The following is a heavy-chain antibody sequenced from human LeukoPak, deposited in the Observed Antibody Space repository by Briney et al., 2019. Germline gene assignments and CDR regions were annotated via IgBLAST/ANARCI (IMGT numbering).Heavy chain of an antibody. V-gene: IGHV4-39*07. J-gene: IGHJ6*03. D-gene: IGHD2-15*01. CDR2: IYYSGST. CDR3: ARVHRAATPYYYYYYMDV. Sequence: SETLSLTCTVSGGSISSSSYYWGWIRQPPGKGLEWIGSIYYSGSTYYNPSLKSRVTISVDTSKNQFSLKLSSVTAADTAVYYCARVHRAATPYYYYYYMDVWDKGTTVTVSS. CDR1: GGSISSSSYY.